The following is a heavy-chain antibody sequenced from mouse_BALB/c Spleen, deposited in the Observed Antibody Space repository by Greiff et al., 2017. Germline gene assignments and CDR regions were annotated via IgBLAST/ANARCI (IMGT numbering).Heavy chain of an antibody. CDR3: ARRYHSTMMDY. Sequence: VQLKESGPELVKPGASVKMSCKASGYTFTSYVMHWVKQKPGQGLEWIGYINPYNDGTKYNEKFKGKATLTSDKSSSTAYMELSSLTSEDSAVYYCARRYHSTMMDYWGQGTSVTVSS. CDR2: INPYNDGT. J-gene: IGHJ4*01. D-gene: IGHD2-1*01. V-gene: IGHV1-14*01. CDR1: GYTFTSYV.